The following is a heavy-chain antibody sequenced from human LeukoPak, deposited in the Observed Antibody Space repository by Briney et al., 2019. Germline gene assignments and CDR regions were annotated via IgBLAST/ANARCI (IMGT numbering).Heavy chain of an antibody. CDR1: GFTFSSYG. D-gene: IGHD1-26*01. CDR2: KWYDGSNK. CDR3: ARDQGGSYYYWYY. V-gene: IGHV3-33*01. Sequence: PGGSLRLSCAASGFTFSSYGMHWVRQAPGKGLEGVAVKWYDGSNKFYADSVKGRFTISRDNSKNRLYLQMNSLRAEDTAVYYCARDQGGSYYYWYYWGQGTLVTVPS. J-gene: IGHJ4*02.